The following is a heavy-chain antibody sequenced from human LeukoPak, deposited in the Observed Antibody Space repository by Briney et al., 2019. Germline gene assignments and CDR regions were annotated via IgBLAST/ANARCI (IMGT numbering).Heavy chain of an antibody. CDR2: IRYDGSNK. CDR1: GFTFSNYG. D-gene: IGHD5-24*01. CDR3: AKDGYNYSDY. V-gene: IGHV3-30*02. J-gene: IGHJ4*02. Sequence: GGSLRLSCAASGFTFSNYGMHWVRQAPGKGLEWVAFIRYDGSNKDYADSVKGRFTISRDNSKNTLYLQMNSLRAEDTAVYYCAKDGYNYSDYWGQGNLVTVSS.